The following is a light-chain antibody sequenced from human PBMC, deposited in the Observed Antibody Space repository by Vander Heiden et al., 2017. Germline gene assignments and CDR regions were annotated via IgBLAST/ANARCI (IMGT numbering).Light chain of an antibody. CDR2: AAS. J-gene: IGKJ4*01. Sequence: DIQMTQSLSSLSASVGDRVTITCQASQSISSYLNWYQQKPGKAPKLLIYAASSLQSGVPARFSGSGSGTDFTLTISSLQPEDFATYYCQQSYSTLGAFGGGTRVEIK. CDR3: QQSYSTLGA. CDR1: QSISSY. V-gene: IGKV1-39*01.